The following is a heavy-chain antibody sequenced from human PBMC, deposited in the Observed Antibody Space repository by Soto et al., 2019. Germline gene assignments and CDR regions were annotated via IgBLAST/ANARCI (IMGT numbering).Heavy chain of an antibody. J-gene: IGHJ6*02. D-gene: IGHD3-9*01. CDR2: LYYSGST. CDR3: ARGSLTGYHLLPAGMDV. V-gene: IGHV4-31*03. CDR1: GGSISSGGYY. Sequence: QVQLQESGPGLVKPSQTLSLTCTVSGGSISSGGYYWSWIRQHPGKGLEWIGDLYYSGSTYYNPPLKSRVTVPVDTSTDKFSVKRSSVNVAVTAVYDGARGSLTGYHLLPAGMDVWGQGTTVTVS.